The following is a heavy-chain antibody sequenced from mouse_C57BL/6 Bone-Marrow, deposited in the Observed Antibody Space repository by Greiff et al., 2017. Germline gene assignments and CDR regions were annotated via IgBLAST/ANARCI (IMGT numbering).Heavy chain of an antibody. J-gene: IGHJ2*01. CDR3: ASGPYFDY. Sequence: QVQLQQPGAELVRPGSSVKLSCKASGYTFTSYWMDWVKQSPGQGLEWIGNIYPSDSETHYNQKFKDKATLTVDKSSSTAYMQLSSLTSEDSAVYYCASGPYFDYWGQGTTLTVSS. CDR1: GYTFTSYW. V-gene: IGHV1-61*01. CDR2: IYPSDSET.